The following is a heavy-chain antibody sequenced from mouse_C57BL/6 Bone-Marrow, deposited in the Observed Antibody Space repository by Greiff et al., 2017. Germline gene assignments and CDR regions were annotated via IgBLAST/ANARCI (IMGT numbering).Heavy chain of an antibody. D-gene: IGHD2-4*01. CDR2: INPGSGGT. V-gene: IGHV1-54*01. CDR1: GYAFTNYL. Sequence: VQVVESGAELVRPGTSVKVSCKASGYAFTNYLIEWVKRRPGQGLEWIGVINPGSGGTNYNEKFKGKATLTADKSSSTAYMQLSSLTSEDSAVYFCARSGGLRRYYYAMDYWGQGTSVTVSS. J-gene: IGHJ4*01. CDR3: ARSGGLRRYYYAMDY.